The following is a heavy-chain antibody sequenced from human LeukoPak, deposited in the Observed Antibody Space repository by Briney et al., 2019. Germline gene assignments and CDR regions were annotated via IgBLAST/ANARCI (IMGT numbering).Heavy chain of an antibody. J-gene: IGHJ6*02. CDR2: ISSSSSIV. CDR1: ASSFSTYS. D-gene: IGHD2-2*02. CDR3: ARMLYCSSTSCYIYYYYYGMDV. V-gene: IGHV3-48*04. Sequence: GGSLRLSCAASASSFSTYSMNWVRQAPGKGLEWISYISSSSSIVYYADSVKGRFTISRDNAKNSLYLQMNSLRAEDTAVYYCARMLYCSSTSCYIYYYYYGMDVWGQGTTVTVSS.